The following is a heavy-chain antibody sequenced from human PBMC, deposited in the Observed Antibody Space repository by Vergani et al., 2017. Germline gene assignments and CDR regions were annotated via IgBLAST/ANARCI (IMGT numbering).Heavy chain of an antibody. CDR1: GGSISSGGYY. CDR2: IYYSGST. V-gene: IGHV4-31*03. J-gene: IGHJ3*02. Sequence: QVQLQESGPGLVKPSQTLSLTCTVSGGSISSGGYYWSWIRQHPGKGLEWIGYIYYSGSTYYNPSLKSRVTISVDTSKNQFSLKLSSVTAADTAVYYCARGEVMVRGVIDAFDIWGQGTMVTVSS. CDR3: ARGEVMVRGVIDAFDI. D-gene: IGHD3-10*01.